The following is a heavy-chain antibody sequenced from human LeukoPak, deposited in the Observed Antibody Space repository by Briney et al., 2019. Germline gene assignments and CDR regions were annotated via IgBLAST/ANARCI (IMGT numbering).Heavy chain of an antibody. CDR1: GGSISGNY. CDR3: TRRQGPTSGSYDYFDP. CDR2: IHSSGYT. J-gene: IGHJ5*02. V-gene: IGHV4-4*09. Sequence: SETLSLTCTVSGGSISGNYWSWIRQPPGQGLEWIAYIHSSGYTNYNPSLRSRVTISVDTSNNQFSLKVTSVTAADTAIYYCTRRQGPTSGSYDYFDPWGQGALVTVSS. D-gene: IGHD1-26*01.